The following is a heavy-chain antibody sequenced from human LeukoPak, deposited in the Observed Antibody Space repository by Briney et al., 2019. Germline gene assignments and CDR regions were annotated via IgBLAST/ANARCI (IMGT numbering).Heavy chain of an antibody. CDR2: IKQDGSEK. CDR3: AREGYCSGGSCQNDAFDI. CDR1: GFTFSSYW. Sequence: GGSLRLSCAASGFTFSSYWMSWVRQAPGKGLEWVANIKQDGSEKYYVDSVKGRFTISRDNAKNSLYLQMNSLRAEDTAVYYCAREGYCSGGSCQNDAFDIWGQGTMVTVSP. V-gene: IGHV3-7*01. D-gene: IGHD2-15*01. J-gene: IGHJ3*02.